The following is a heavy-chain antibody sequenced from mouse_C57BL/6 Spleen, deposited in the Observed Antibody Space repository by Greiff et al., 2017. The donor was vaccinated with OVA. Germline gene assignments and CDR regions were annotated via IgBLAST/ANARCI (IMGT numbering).Heavy chain of an antibody. CDR3: VRHEGNHAMDY. J-gene: IGHJ4*01. D-gene: IGHD2-1*01. CDR2: IRSKSNNTAT. Sequence: EVQLVESGGGLVQPKGSLKLSCAASGFSFNTYAMNWVRQAPGKGLEWVARIRSKSNNTATYYADSVKDRLTISKDESESMLYLQMNNLKTEDTAMYYCVRHEGNHAMDYWGQGTSVTVSS. CDR1: GFSFNTYA. V-gene: IGHV10-1*01.